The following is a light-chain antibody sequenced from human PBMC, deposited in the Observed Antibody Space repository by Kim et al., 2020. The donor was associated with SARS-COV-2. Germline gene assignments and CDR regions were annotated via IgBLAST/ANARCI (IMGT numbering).Light chain of an antibody. Sequence: SPGQSVTISCTGTSSDVGGYNYVSWYQQHPGKAPKLMIYEVSKRPSGVPDRFSGSKSGNTASLTVSGLQAEDEADYYCSSYAGSNNLVFGGGTQLTVL. CDR1: SSDVGGYNY. J-gene: IGLJ2*01. V-gene: IGLV2-8*01. CDR2: EVS. CDR3: SSYAGSNNLV.